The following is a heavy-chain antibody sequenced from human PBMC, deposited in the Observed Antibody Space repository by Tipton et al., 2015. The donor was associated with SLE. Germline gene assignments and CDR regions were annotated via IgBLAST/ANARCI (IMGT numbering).Heavy chain of an antibody. J-gene: IGHJ5*02. CDR3: ASGGYGSGSHYLGGWFDP. CDR1: GGSISSYY. CDR2: IYTSGST. D-gene: IGHD3-10*01. Sequence: LRLSCTVSGGSISSYYWSWIRQSPGKGLEWIGYIYTSGSTNYNPSPKSRVTIFADTSKNQFSLKLSSVTAADTAVYYCASGGYGSGSHYLGGWFDPWGRGTLVTVSS. V-gene: IGHV4-4*08.